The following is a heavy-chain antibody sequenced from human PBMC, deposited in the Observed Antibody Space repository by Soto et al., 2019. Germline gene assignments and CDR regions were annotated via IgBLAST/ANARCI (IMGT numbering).Heavy chain of an antibody. V-gene: IGHV3-48*01. CDR3: ARDSTLRFLEWSPRAYYMDV. J-gene: IGHJ6*03. CDR2: ISTSSGTI. Sequence: GGSLRLSCAASGFTFSSYSMNWVRQAPGKGLEWVSYISTSSGTIYYADSVKGRFSISRDNAKNSLYLQLNSLRAEDTAVYYCARDSTLRFLEWSPRAYYMDVWGKGTTVTVSS. CDR1: GFTFSSYS. D-gene: IGHD3-3*01.